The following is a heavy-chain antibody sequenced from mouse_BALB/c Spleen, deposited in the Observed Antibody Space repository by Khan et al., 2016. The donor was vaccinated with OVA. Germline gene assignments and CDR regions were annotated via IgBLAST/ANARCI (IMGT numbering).Heavy chain of an antibody. CDR3: ARDGYYDYYAMDY. V-gene: IGHV7-3*02. CDR1: GFTFTDYY. J-gene: IGHJ4*01. CDR2: IRNKANGYTT. D-gene: IGHD2-3*01. Sequence: EVELVESGGGLVQPGGSLRLPCATSGFTFTDYYMSWVRQPPGKALEWLGFIRNKANGYTTEYSASVKGRFTISRDNSQSILYLQMNTLRAEDSATYYCARDGYYDYYAMDYWGQGTSVTVSS.